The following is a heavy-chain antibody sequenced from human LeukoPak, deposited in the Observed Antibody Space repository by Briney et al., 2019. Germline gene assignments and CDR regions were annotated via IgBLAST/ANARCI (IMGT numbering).Heavy chain of an antibody. D-gene: IGHD3-10*01. V-gene: IGHV3-23*01. J-gene: IGHJ4*02. Sequence: GGSLRLSCVASGFTFSNYAMIWVRQAPGKGPQWASVISAGGVSLFSGSGSAAYYADSVGGRFTISRDNSKNTLYLQMNNLRADDTAVYYCAKMSGVVWFGELRLPFDSWGQGTVVTVSS. CDR1: GFTFSNYA. CDR3: AKMSGVVWFGELRLPFDS. CDR2: ISAGGVSLFSGSGSAA.